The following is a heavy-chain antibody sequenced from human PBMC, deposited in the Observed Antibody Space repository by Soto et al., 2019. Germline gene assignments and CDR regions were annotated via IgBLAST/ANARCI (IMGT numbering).Heavy chain of an antibody. CDR2: INAGNGNT. Sequence: QVQLVQSGAEVKKPGASVKVSCKASGYTFSTYAMHWVRQAPGQRLEWMGWINAGNGNTKYSQKFQGRVTITRDTSASTAYMELSSLRSEDTAMYYCARGSIAVPKIYYCYYMDFWGKGTTVTVSS. CDR3: ARGSIAVPKIYYCYYMDF. CDR1: GYTFSTYA. J-gene: IGHJ6*03. V-gene: IGHV1-3*01. D-gene: IGHD6-6*01.